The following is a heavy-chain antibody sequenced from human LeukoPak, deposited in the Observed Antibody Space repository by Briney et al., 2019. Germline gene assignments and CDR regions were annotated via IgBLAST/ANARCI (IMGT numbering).Heavy chain of an antibody. J-gene: IGHJ4*02. Sequence: GGSLRLSCAASGFTFSSYAMSWVRQAPGKGLEWVAVISYDGRNIHYPDSVKGRFTISRDISTDTLWLQMDSLRTEDTAVYYCAKGPLRGTAAAIDYWGQGTLVTVSS. CDR3: AKGPLRGTAAAIDY. CDR1: GFTFSSYA. D-gene: IGHD2-2*01. CDR2: ISYDGRNI. V-gene: IGHV3-30*18.